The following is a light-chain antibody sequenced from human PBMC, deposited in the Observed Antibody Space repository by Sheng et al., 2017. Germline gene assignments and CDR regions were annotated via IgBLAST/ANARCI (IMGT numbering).Light chain of an antibody. Sequence: DIVMTQSPLSLPVTPGEPASISCRSSQSLLHSSGYNYLSWYLQKPGQSPQLLIYLGSNRASGVPDRFSGSGSGTDFTLKISRVEAEDVGVYYCMQTLLTWTFGQGTKVEIK. CDR1: QSLLHSSGYNY. V-gene: IGKV2-28*01. CDR3: MQTLLTWT. J-gene: IGKJ1*01. CDR2: LGS.